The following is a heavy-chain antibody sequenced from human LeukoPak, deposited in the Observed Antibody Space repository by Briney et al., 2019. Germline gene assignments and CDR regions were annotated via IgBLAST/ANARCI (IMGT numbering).Heavy chain of an antibody. CDR3: TTAIEDYFDNSGYYYFDY. CDR1: GFIFSSTW. D-gene: IGHD3-22*01. Sequence: GGSLRLSCAASGFIFSSTWMSWVRQAPGRGLEWVGRIKGKTDGGTTDYAAPVKGRFIISRDDSKNTLYLQMNSLKTEDTAVYYCTTAIEDYFDNSGYYYFDYWGQGTLVTASS. V-gene: IGHV3-15*01. CDR2: IKGKTDGGTT. J-gene: IGHJ4*02.